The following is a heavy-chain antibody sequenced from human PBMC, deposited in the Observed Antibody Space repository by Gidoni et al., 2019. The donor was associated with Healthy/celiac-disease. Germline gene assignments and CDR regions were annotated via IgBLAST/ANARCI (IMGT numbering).Heavy chain of an antibody. CDR3: ARGRKSTRGSYWGGGGGYYYYYMDV. Sequence: QVQLQQWGAGLLKPSETMSLTCAVYGGSFSGSYWSWIRQPPGNVCEWIGAINHIGSTNYNPSLKSRVTISVDTSKNQFSLKLSSVTAADTAVYYCARGRKSTRGSYWGGGGGYYYYYMDVWGKGTTVTVSS. V-gene: IGHV4-34*01. J-gene: IGHJ6*03. CDR1: GGSFSGSY. D-gene: IGHD1-26*01. CDR2: INHIGST.